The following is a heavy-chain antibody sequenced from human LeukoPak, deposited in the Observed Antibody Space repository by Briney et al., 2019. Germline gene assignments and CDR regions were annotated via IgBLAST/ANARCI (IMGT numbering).Heavy chain of an antibody. V-gene: IGHV3-23*01. D-gene: IGHD6-19*01. Sequence: PGGSLRLSCAASGFTFSNYAVSWVRQTPEKGLEWVSAASDDGRGTYYTDSVKGRFTISRDNFNNIVHLQMNSLRAEDTAVYYCAKEDVAGDFRWIDSWGQGILVTVSS. CDR1: GFTFSNYA. CDR2: ASDDGRGT. J-gene: IGHJ5*01. CDR3: AKEDVAGDFRWIDS.